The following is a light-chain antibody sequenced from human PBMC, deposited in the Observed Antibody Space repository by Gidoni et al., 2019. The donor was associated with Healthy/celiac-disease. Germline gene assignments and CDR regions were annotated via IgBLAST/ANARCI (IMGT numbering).Light chain of an antibody. CDR1: QGISSY. CDR3: QQLNSYPPFT. CDR2: AAS. J-gene: IGKJ3*01. Sequence: DIQFTQSPSFLSASVGDRVTITCWASQGISSYLACYHQKPGKAPKLLIYAASTMQSGVPSRFSGSGSGTEFTLTISSLQPEDFATYYCQQLNSYPPFTFGPGTKVDIK. V-gene: IGKV1-9*01.